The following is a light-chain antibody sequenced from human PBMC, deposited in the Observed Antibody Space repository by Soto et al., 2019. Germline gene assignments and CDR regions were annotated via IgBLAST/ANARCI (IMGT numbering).Light chain of an antibody. CDR1: QRVDDNY. CDR3: QQYDTLPRP. V-gene: IGKV3-20*01. CDR2: GAS. Sequence: PGVRATLSCRASQRVDDNYLARYLQIPGQAARLLIHGASNMATGIPDRFSGSGSGTDFTLTITRLEPEDSAMYYCQQYDTLPRPFGQGTKVDI. J-gene: IGKJ1*01.